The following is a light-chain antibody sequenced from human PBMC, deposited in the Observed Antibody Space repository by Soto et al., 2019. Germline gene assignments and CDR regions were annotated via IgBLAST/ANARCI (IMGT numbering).Light chain of an antibody. CDR3: SSYTSSSTFV. V-gene: IGLV2-14*01. CDR1: SSDVGGYNY. Sequence: QSVLARSASVSGSPGQSVTISCTGTSSDVGGYNYVSWSQQHPGKAPQLMIYEVSNRPSGVSNRFSGSKSGNTASLTISGLQAEDEADYYCSSYTSSSTFVFGTGTKVTVL. J-gene: IGLJ1*01. CDR2: EVS.